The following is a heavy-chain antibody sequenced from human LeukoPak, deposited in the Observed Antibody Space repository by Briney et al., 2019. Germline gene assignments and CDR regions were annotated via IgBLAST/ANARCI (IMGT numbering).Heavy chain of an antibody. D-gene: IGHD2-15*01. CDR3: ARDRSSRATPTFDY. V-gene: IGHV1-18*01. J-gene: IGHJ4*02. CDR2: ISAYNGNT. Sequence: ASVKVSCKASGYTFTSYGISWVRQAPGQGLEWMGWISAYNGNTNYAQKLRGRVTMTTDTSTSTAYMELSSLRSDDTAVYYCARDRSSRATPTFDYWGQGTLVTVSS. CDR1: GYTFTSYG.